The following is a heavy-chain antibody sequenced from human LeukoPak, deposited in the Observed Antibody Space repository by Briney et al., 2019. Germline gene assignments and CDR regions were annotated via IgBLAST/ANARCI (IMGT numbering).Heavy chain of an antibody. J-gene: IGHJ5*02. V-gene: IGHV4-38-2*02. CDR1: GYSISSGYY. CDR3: ARDSGPYDSSGYSWFYP. D-gene: IGHD3-22*01. CDR2: IYHSGST. Sequence: SETLSLTCTVSGYSISSGYYWGWIRQPPGKGQEWIGSIYHSGSTYYNPSLKSRVTISVDTSKNQFSLKLSSVTAADAAVYYCARDSGPYDSSGYSWFYPWGQGTLVTVSS.